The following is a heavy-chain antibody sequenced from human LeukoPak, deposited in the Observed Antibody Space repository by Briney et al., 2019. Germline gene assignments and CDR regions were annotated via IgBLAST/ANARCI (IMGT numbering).Heavy chain of an antibody. CDR2: IRSKAYGGTT. V-gene: IGHV3-49*04. CDR1: GFTFGDYA. J-gene: IGHJ4*02. Sequence: GRSLRLSCTASGFTFGDYAMSWVRQAPGKGLEWVGFIRSKAYGGTTEYAASVKGRFTISRDDSTSIAYLQMNSLKTEDTAVYYCTRGYYDSSGYSNFDYWGQGTLVTVSS. CDR3: TRGYYDSSGYSNFDY. D-gene: IGHD3-22*01.